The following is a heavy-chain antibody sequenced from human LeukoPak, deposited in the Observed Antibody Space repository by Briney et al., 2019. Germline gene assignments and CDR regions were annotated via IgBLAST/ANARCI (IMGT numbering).Heavy chain of an antibody. CDR2: INPNSGGT. J-gene: IGHJ5*02. CDR3: ARAAARFRYSQGFDP. D-gene: IGHD1-1*01. V-gene: IGHV1-2*02. CDR1: GYTFTGYY. Sequence: ASVKVSCKASGYTFTGYYMHWVRQAPGQGLEWMGWINPNSGGTNYAQKFQGRVTMTRDTSISTAYMELSRLRSDDTAVYYCARAAARFRYSQGFDPWGQGTLVTVSS.